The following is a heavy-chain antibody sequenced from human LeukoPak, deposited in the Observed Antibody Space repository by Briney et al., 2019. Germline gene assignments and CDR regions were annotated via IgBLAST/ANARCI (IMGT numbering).Heavy chain of an antibody. V-gene: IGHV3-30-3*01. D-gene: IGHD6-13*01. CDR3: AKDKVGSRSYYWFDP. CDR2: ISYDGSNK. Sequence: GGSLRLSCAASGFTFSSYAMHWVRQAPGKGLEWVAVISYDGSNKYYADSVKGRFTISRDNSKNSLYLQMNSLRAEDTAFYYCAKDKVGSRSYYWFDPWGQGTLVTVSS. J-gene: IGHJ5*02. CDR1: GFTFSSYA.